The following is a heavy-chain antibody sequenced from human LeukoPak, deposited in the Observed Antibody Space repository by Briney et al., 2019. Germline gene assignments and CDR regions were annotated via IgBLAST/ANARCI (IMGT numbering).Heavy chain of an antibody. V-gene: IGHV1-8*01. Sequence: ASVKVSCKASGYTFTSYDINLVRQATGQGLEWMGWMNPNSGNTGYAQKFQGRVTFTKDTSISTSFMELSSLRSEDTAIYYCARGRPDTSVPRTYYMDVWGKGTTVTVSS. J-gene: IGHJ6*03. CDR3: ARGRPDTSVPRTYYMDV. CDR1: GYTFTSYD. D-gene: IGHD5-18*01. CDR2: MNPNSGNT.